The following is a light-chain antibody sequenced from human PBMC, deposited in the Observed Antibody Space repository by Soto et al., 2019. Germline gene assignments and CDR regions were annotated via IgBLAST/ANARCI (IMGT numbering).Light chain of an antibody. Sequence: QSVLTQPRSVSGSPGQSVTISCTGSSSDVGKYNYVSWYQHHPGNAPKLMIYDVSKRPSGVPDRFSGSKSGNTASLTISGLQAEDEANYYCFSYAGSRVFGGGTKVTVL. CDR3: FSYAGSRV. CDR2: DVS. J-gene: IGLJ3*02. V-gene: IGLV2-11*01. CDR1: SSDVGKYNY.